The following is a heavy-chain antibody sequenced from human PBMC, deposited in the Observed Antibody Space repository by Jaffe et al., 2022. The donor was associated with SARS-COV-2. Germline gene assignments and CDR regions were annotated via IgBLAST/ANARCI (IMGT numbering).Heavy chain of an antibody. J-gene: IGHJ4*02. CDR1: GFTFSSFA. D-gene: IGHD4-4*01. CDR3: ARATILTMAEFDY. CDR2: MSFDGSDK. Sequence: VQLVESGGGVVQPGRSLRLSCAASGFTFSSFAKHWVRQAPGKGLEWVAVMSFDGSDKYYADSVRGRFTISSDNSKNTLYLQMNSLRGEDTAVYYCARATILTMAEFDYWGQGTLVTVSS. V-gene: IGHV3-30*04.